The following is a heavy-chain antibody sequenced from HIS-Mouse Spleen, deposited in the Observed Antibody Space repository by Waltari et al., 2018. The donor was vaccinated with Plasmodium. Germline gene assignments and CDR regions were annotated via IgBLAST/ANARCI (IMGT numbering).Heavy chain of an antibody. J-gene: IGHJ2*01. Sequence: EVQLVESGGGLVQPGWSLRLSCPASGFTFSSYCMSWVRQAPGKGLEWVANTKQVGSEKYYVYSVKGRFTISRDNAKNSLYLQMNSLRAEDTAVYYCASSWYWYFDLWGRGTLVTVSS. CDR3: ASSWYWYFDL. CDR2: TKQVGSEK. D-gene: IGHD6-13*01. CDR1: GFTFSSYC. V-gene: IGHV3-7*01.